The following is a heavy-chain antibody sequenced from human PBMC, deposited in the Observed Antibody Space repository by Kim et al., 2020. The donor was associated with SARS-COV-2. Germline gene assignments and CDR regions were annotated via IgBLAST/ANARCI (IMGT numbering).Heavy chain of an antibody. Sequence: GGSLRLSCAASGFTFSDSAMHWVRQASGKGLEWVGRIRNKANSYATAYAASVKGRFTISRDDSKNTAYLQMNSLKTEDTAVYYCANLYGGPSGTYWGQGTLVTVSS. CDR3: ANLYGGPSGTY. CDR1: GFTFSDSA. J-gene: IGHJ4*02. CDR2: IRNKANSYAT. V-gene: IGHV3-73*01. D-gene: IGHD1-7*01.